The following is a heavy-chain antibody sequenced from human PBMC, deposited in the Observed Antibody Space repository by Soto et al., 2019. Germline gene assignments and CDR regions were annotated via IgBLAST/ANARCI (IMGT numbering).Heavy chain of an antibody. D-gene: IGHD5-18*01. CDR2: IDPSDSYT. CDR3: ARHKGDSYGLDY. V-gene: IGHV5-10-1*01. J-gene: IGHJ4*02. CDR1: GYSFTSYW. Sequence: PGESLKISCKGPGYSFTSYWISWVRQMPGKGLEWMGRIDPSDSYTNYSPSFQGHVTISADKSISTAYLQWSSLKASDTAMYYCARHKGDSYGLDYWGQGTLVTVSS.